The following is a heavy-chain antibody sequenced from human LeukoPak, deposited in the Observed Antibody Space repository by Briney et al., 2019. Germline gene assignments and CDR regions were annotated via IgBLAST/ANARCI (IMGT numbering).Heavy chain of an antibody. J-gene: IGHJ6*03. D-gene: IGHD2-15*01. CDR2: ISTFNGNA. Sequence: ASVKVPCKASGYTFTNYGISWVRQAPGQGLEWMGWISTFNGNAKYAQNFQGRVTMTTDTSTSTAHMELKSLRSDDTAVYYCARGIYCSGGNCWAIYYYYMDVWGKGTTVTVSS. CDR3: ARGIYCSGGNCWAIYYYYMDV. CDR1: GYTFTNYG. V-gene: IGHV1-18*01.